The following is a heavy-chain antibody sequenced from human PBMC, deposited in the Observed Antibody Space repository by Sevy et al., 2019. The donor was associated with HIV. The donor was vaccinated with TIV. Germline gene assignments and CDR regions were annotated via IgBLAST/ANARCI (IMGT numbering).Heavy chain of an antibody. CDR3: TREPATYYDFWSGYYKMHYYGMDV. Sequence: GGSLRLSCTASGFTFGDYAMSWVRQAPGKGLEWVGFIRSKAYGGTTEYAASVKGRFTISRDESKRIAYLQMNSLKTDDTAVYYCTREPATYYDFWSGYYKMHYYGMDVWGQGTTVTVSS. D-gene: IGHD3-3*01. J-gene: IGHJ6*02. V-gene: IGHV3-49*04. CDR1: GFTFGDYA. CDR2: IRSKAYGGTT.